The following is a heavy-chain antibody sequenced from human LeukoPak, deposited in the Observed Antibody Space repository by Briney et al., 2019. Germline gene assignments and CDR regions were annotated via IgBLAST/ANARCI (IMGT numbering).Heavy chain of an antibody. CDR2: ISYDGSNK. V-gene: IGHV3-30-3*01. D-gene: IGHD6-13*01. CDR1: GFTFSSYA. CDR3: ARELPHHPQFIAAAGIGFDP. J-gene: IGHJ5*02. Sequence: GGSLRLSCAASGFTFSSYAMHWVRQAPGKGLEWVAVISYDGSNKYYADSVKGRFTISRDNSKNTLYLQMNSLRAEDTAVYYCARELPHHPQFIAAAGIGFDPWGQGTLVTVSS.